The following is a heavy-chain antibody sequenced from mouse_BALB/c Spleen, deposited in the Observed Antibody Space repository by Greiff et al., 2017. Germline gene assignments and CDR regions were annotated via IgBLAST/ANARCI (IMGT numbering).Heavy chain of an antibody. V-gene: IGHV5-6-4*01. CDR2: ISSGGSYT. D-gene: IGHD1-2*01. CDR3: TREGTTATRYYAMEY. Sequence: EVKLVESGGGLVKPGGSLKLSCAASGFTFSSYTMSWVRQTPEKRLEWVATISSGGSYTYYPDSVKGRFTISRDNAKNTLYLQMSSLKSEDTAMYYCTREGTTATRYYAMEYWGQGTSVTVSS. J-gene: IGHJ4*01. CDR1: GFTFSSYT.